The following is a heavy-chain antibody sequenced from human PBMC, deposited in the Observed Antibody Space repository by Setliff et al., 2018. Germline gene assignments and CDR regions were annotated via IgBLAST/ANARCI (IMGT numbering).Heavy chain of an antibody. V-gene: IGHV4-59*02. J-gene: IGHJ4*02. CDR3: SRLVRYCTRTSCQRLSGGEF. Sequence: SETLSLTCTVSGGSVSPYFWSWIRQPPGKGLQWIGYIYHNGNTNFNPSLKSRVNMSIDTSKNQFALNLKSVTAADTAVYYCSRLVRYCTRTSCQRLSGGEFWGQGTLVTVSS. CDR2: IYHNGNT. CDR1: GGSVSPYF. D-gene: IGHD2-8*01.